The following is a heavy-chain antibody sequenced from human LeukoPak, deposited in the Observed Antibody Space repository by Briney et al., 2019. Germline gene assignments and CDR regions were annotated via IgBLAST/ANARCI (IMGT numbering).Heavy chain of an antibody. J-gene: IGHJ4*02. CDR2: ISWNSGSI. CDR1: GFTFYDYA. D-gene: IGHD2-2*02. Sequence: GGSLRLSCAASGFTFYDYAMHWVRHAPGKGLEWVSGISWNSGSIGYADSVKGRFTISRDDAKNSLYLQMNSLRAEDTALYYCAKGYCSSTSCYTGGFYYWGQGTLVTVSS. V-gene: IGHV3-9*01. CDR3: AKGYCSSTSCYTGGFYY.